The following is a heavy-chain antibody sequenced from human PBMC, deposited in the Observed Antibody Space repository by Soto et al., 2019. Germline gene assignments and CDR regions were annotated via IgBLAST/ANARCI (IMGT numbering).Heavy chain of an antibody. J-gene: IGHJ4*02. CDR3: ARDKGDSRIDY. CDR1: GGSINSYY. D-gene: IGHD3-22*01. Sequence: SETLSLTCTVSGGSINSYYWSWIRQSAGKGLEWIERVYSSGSTFYSPSLKSRLTMSVDTPNNQFSLKLSSVTAADTAVYSCARDKGDSRIDYWGLGTLVTVSS. V-gene: IGHV4-4*07. CDR2: VYSSGST.